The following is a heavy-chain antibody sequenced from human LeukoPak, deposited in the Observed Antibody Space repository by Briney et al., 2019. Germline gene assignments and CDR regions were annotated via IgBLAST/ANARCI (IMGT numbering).Heavy chain of an antibody. CDR2: INPNSGGT. V-gene: IGHV1-2*06. CDR3: AREEITMVRGAPSLFDP. CDR1: GYTFTSYH. D-gene: IGHD3-10*01. Sequence: ASVKVSCKASGYTFTSYHMHWVRQAPGQGLEWMGRINPNSGGTNYAQKFQGRVTMTRDTSISTAYMELSRLRSDDTAVYYCAREEITMVRGAPSLFDPWGQGTLVTVSS. J-gene: IGHJ5*02.